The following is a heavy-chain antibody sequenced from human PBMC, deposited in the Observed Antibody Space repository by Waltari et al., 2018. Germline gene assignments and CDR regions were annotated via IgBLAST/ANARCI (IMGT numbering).Heavy chain of an antibody. Sequence: EVQLVESGGGLIQPGGSLRLSCAVSGLNFSRIDMGWVRQAPGKGLEWVSIIYSGDNRYYADSVKGRFAISRDNSKNTVYLHMNSLTVEDTAVYYCAKYSGYDFDYWGQGTLVTVSS. V-gene: IGHV3-53*01. CDR2: IYSGDNR. CDR3: AKYSGYDFDY. J-gene: IGHJ4*02. CDR1: GLNFSRID. D-gene: IGHD5-12*01.